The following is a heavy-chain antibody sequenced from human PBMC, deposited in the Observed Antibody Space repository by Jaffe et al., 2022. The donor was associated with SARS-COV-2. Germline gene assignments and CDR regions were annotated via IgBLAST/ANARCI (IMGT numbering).Heavy chain of an antibody. CDR3: AGQQLVTYDY. Sequence: QVQLQESGPGLVKPSETLSLTCTVSGYSISSGYYWGWIRQPPGKGLEWIGSIYHSGSTYYNPSLKSRVTISVDTSKNQFSLKLSSVTAADTAVYYCAGQQLVTYDYWGQGTLVTVSS. CDR1: GYSISSGYY. J-gene: IGHJ4*02. CDR2: IYHSGST. V-gene: IGHV4-38-2*02. D-gene: IGHD6-13*01.